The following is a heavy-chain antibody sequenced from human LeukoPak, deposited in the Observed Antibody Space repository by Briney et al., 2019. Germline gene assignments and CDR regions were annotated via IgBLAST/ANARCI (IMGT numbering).Heavy chain of an antibody. V-gene: IGHV4-59*01. Sequence: MSSETLSLTCTVSGASFEHYFWSWIRQPPGRGLEWIGYVYYSGCTDYSPSLKSRLTISADTSKNQFSLKLNSVTAADTAVYYCASHRRSHGSEYWGQGALVTVSS. CDR2: VYYSGCT. J-gene: IGHJ4*02. CDR1: GASFEHYF. CDR3: ASHRRSHGSEY. D-gene: IGHD3-10*01.